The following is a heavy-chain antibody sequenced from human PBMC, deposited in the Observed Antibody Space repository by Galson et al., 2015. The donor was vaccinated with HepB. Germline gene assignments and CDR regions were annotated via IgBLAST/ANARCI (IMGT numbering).Heavy chain of an antibody. Sequence: SLRLSCAASGFTFSSYWMHWVRQAPGKGLVWVSRINSDGSSTSYADSVKGRFTISRDNAKNTLYLQMNSLRAEDTAVYYCARADFWSGYRFDSWGQGTLVAVSS. CDR3: ARADFWSGYRFDS. V-gene: IGHV3-74*01. CDR1: GFTFSSYW. D-gene: IGHD3-3*01. CDR2: INSDGSST. J-gene: IGHJ5*01.